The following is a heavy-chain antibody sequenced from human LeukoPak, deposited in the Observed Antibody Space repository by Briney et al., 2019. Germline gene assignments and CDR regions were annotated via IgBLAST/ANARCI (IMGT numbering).Heavy chain of an antibody. D-gene: IGHD3-10*02. J-gene: IGHJ6*03. Sequence: GESLKISCKGSGYSFGSYWIGWVRQMPGKGLEWMGIIYPRDSDTKYSPSFQGQVTISADNSINTAYLQWSSLKASDTAMYYCARHVGIYSVDRMDVWGNGTTVIVSS. CDR3: ARHVGIYSVDRMDV. V-gene: IGHV5-51*01. CDR1: GYSFGSYW. CDR2: IYPRDSDT.